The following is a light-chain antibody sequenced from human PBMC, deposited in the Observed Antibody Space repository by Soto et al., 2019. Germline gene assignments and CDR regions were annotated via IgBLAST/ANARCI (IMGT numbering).Light chain of an antibody. CDR2: TAS. Sequence: DLQITQYTSSPSASVGNRVTITFRASQSISFYLNWYRQKPGKAPKLLIYTASNVQSGVPSRISGSGSGTDFTLTISSLQPEDFATYYCQQSYNMPRTFGQGTK. V-gene: IGKV1-39*01. CDR1: QSISFY. J-gene: IGKJ1*01. CDR3: QQSYNMPRT.